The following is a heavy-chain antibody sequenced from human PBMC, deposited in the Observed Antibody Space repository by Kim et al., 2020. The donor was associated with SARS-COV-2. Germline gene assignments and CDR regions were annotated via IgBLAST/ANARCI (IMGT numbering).Heavy chain of an antibody. CDR2: IKPDGSDK. Sequence: GGSLRLSCVVSGFTFSSSWMTWVRQAPGKGLEWLANIKPDGSDKNYVDSVKGRFTISRDNAKNSLYLQMNSLRAEDTAVYYCARYPRGASSIDYWGQGTLVTVSS. V-gene: IGHV3-7*01. D-gene: IGHD2-2*01. J-gene: IGHJ4*02. CDR1: GFTFSSSW. CDR3: ARYPRGASSIDY.